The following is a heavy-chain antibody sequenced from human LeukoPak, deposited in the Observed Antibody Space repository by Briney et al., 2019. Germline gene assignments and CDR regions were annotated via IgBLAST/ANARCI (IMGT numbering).Heavy chain of an antibody. V-gene: IGHV4-59*08. CDR3: ASSYTSDWSYYFHY. D-gene: IGHD6-19*01. J-gene: IGHJ4*02. CDR2: ISYIGST. Sequence: KTSETLSLTCTVSGDSIRNYYWNWIRQPPGKGLEWIGYISYIGSTNYNPSLDSRVTISLDTSKNQFSLKLRSVTAADTAVYYCASSYTSDWSYYFHYWGQGALVTVSS. CDR1: GDSIRNYY.